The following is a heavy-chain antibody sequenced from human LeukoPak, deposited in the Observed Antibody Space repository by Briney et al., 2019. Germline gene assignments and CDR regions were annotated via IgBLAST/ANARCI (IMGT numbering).Heavy chain of an antibody. CDR3: ATGPRGYSGCDLGFDY. J-gene: IGHJ4*02. CDR2: FDPEDGET. V-gene: IGHV1-24*01. CDR1: GYTLTELS. D-gene: IGHD5-12*01. Sequence: ASVKVSCKVSGYTLTELSMHWVRQAPGKGLEWMGGFDPEDGETIYAQRFQGRVTMTEDTSTNTAYMELSSLRSEDTAVYYCATGPRGYSGCDLGFDYWGQGTLVTVSS.